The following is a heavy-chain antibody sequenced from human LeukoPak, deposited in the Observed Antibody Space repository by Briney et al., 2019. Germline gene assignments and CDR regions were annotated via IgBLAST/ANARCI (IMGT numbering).Heavy chain of an antibody. Sequence: ASVKVSCKASGGTFSSYAISWVRQAPGQGLEWMGGIIPIFGTANYAQKFQGRVTITADESTSTAYMELSSLRSDDTAVYYCARPSYYYDTSSYYGPYYGMDVWGQGTTVTVSS. CDR1: GGTFSSYA. J-gene: IGHJ6*02. CDR3: ARPSYYYDTSSYYGPYYGMDV. CDR2: IIPIFGTA. D-gene: IGHD3-22*01. V-gene: IGHV1-69*13.